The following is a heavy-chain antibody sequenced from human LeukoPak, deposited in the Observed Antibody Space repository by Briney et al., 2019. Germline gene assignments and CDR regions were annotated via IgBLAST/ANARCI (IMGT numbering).Heavy chain of an antibody. Sequence: GRSPRLSCAASGFTFDDYAMHWVRQAPGKGLEWVSGISWNSGSIGYADSVKGRFTISRDNAKNSLYLQMNSLRAEDMALYYCAKDEGGELLLFAFDIWGQGTMVTVSS. D-gene: IGHD1-26*01. CDR2: ISWNSGSI. CDR1: GFTFDDYA. V-gene: IGHV3-9*03. J-gene: IGHJ3*02. CDR3: AKDEGGELLLFAFDI.